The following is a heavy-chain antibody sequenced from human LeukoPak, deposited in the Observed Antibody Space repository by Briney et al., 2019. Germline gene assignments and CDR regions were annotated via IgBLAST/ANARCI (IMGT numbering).Heavy chain of an antibody. D-gene: IGHD5-12*01. V-gene: IGHV4-30-4*08. Sequence: SQTLSLTCTVSGGSISSGDYYWSWIRQPPGKGLEWIGEINHSGSTTYNPSLKSRVTISVDTSKNQFSLKLNSVTAADTAVYYCARGGVGYSGYDYYYMDVWGKGTTVTVSS. CDR1: GGSISSGDYY. CDR3: ARGGVGYSGYDYYYMDV. CDR2: INHSGST. J-gene: IGHJ6*03.